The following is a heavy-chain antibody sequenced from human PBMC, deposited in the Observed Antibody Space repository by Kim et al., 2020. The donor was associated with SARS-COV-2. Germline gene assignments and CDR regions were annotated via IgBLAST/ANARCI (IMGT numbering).Heavy chain of an antibody. CDR2: SGNKASSHAT. J-gene: IGHJ3*02. Sequence: GGSLRLSCVTSRFSLSDHYIDWVRQGPGKGLELVGRSGNKASSHATEYAASVRDRFIISRDDSRNSLYLQMNSLKTEDTAVYFCCRGYSGGPIYAFDIWGQGTGVTVSS. CDR3: CRGYSGGPIYAFDI. V-gene: IGHV3-72*01. D-gene: IGHD6-19*01. CDR1: RFSLSDHY.